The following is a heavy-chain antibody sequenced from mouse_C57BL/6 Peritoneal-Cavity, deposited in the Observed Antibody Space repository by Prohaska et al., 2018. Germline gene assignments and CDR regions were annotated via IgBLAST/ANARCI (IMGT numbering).Heavy chain of an antibody. CDR2: INPYNGGT. Sequence: EVQLQQSGPVLVKPGASVKMSCKASGYTFTAYYMTWVKQSHGKSLEWIGVINPYNGGTSYNQKFKGKATLTVDKSSSTAYMELNSLTSEDSAVYYCASYYGSSHFDYWGQGTTLTVSS. J-gene: IGHJ2*01. CDR3: ASYYGSSHFDY. CDR1: GYTFTAYY. D-gene: IGHD1-1*01. V-gene: IGHV1-19*01.